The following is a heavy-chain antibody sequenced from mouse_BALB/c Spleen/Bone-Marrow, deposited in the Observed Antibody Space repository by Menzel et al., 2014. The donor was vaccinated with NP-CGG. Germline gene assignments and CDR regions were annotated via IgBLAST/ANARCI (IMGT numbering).Heavy chain of an antibody. CDR2: IDPANGNT. D-gene: IGHD1-3*01. CDR1: GFNIKDTY. Sequence: VQLQQPGAELVKPGASVKLSCSASGFNIKDTYMHWVKQRPEQGLEWIGRIDPANGNTKYDPKFQDKATITADTPSNTVDLQLSSLTFEDTAVYYCARQEFAIYWYFDVWGAGTTVTVSS. V-gene: IGHV14-3*02. J-gene: IGHJ1*01. CDR3: ARQEFAIYWYFDV.